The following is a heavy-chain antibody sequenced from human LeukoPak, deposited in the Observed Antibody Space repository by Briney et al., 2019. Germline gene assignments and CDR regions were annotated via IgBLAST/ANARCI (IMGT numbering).Heavy chain of an antibody. CDR2: FYHSGST. D-gene: IGHD6-19*01. Sequence: SETLSLTCTVSGYSISSGYYWGWIRQPPGKGLEWIGSFYHSGSTYYNPSLKSRVTISVDTSKNQFSLKLSFVTAADTAVYYCARDRLYQWLVFASPFDPWGQGTLVTVSS. CDR3: ARDRLYQWLVFASPFDP. V-gene: IGHV4-38-2*02. CDR1: GYSISSGYY. J-gene: IGHJ5*02.